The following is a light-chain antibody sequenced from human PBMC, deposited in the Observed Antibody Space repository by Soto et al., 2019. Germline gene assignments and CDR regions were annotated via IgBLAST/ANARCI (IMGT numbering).Light chain of an antibody. CDR2: AAS. CDR1: QGISSY. J-gene: IGKJ1*01. Sequence: AIRMTQSPSSFSASTGDRVTITCRASQGISSYLAWYQQKPGKAPKLLIYAASTLQSEVPSRFSGSGSATDFTLTITSLQSEDFATYYYQQYYSYPRTFGQGTKLEIK. CDR3: QQYYSYPRT. V-gene: IGKV1-8*01.